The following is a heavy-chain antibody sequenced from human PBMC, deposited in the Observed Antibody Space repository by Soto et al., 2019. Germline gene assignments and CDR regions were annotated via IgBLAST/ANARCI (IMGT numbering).Heavy chain of an antibody. CDR1: GYTFTSYD. J-gene: IGHJ6*04. CDR3: AAVPAATRNYYYYGMGG. D-gene: IGHD2-2*01. Sequence: QVQLVQSGAEVKKPGASVKVSCKASGYTFTSYDINWVRQATGQGLEWMGWMNPNSGNTGYAQKVQGRVTMTMNTSISTAYMELRSLRSEDTAVYYWAAVPAATRNYYYYGMGGWGNGTTVTVSS. V-gene: IGHV1-8*01. CDR2: MNPNSGNT.